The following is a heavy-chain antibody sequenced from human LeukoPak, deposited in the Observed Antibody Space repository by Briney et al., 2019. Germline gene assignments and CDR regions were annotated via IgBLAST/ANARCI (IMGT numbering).Heavy chain of an antibody. CDR2: IYYSGST. J-gene: IGHJ4*02. CDR3: ASLVTLPGPIDY. V-gene: IGHV4-31*03. Sequence: SQTLSLTCTVSGGSISSGGYYWSWIRQHPGKGLEWIGYIYYSGSTYYNPSLKSRVTISVDTSKNQFSLKLSSVTAADAAVYYCASLVTLPGPIDYWGQGTLVTVSS. CDR1: GGSISSGGYY. D-gene: IGHD2-21*02.